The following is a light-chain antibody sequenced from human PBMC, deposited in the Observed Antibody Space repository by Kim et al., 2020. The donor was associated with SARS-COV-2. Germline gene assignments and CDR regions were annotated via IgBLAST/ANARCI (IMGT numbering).Light chain of an antibody. CDR1: QVVSSY. CDR3: QQRSNWPPWT. V-gene: IGKV3-11*01. J-gene: IGKJ1*01. Sequence: SPVEKPPRPSRASQVVSSYLAWYQQKPGQAPRLLIYDASNRATGIPARFSGSGSGTDFTLTISSLEPEDFAVYYCQQRSNWPPWTFGQGTKVEIK. CDR2: DAS.